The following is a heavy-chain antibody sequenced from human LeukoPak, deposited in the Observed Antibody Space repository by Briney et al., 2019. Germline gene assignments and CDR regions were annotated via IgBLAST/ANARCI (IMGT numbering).Heavy chain of an antibody. CDR2: IIPIFGTA. V-gene: IGHV1-69*05. J-gene: IGHJ5*02. CDR3: ARWEYCSSTSCPYNWFDP. Sequence: SVKVSCKASGGTFSSYAISWVRQAPGQGLEWMGGIIPIFGTANYAQKFQGRVTITTDESTSTAYMELSSLRPEDTAVYYCARWEYCSSTSCPYNWFDPWGQGTLVTVSS. D-gene: IGHD2-2*01. CDR1: GGTFSSYA.